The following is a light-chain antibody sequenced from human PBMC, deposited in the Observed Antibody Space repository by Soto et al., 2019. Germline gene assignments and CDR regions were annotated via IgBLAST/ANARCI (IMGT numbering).Light chain of an antibody. V-gene: IGLV2-14*01. CDR2: EVS. Sequence: QSALTQPASVSGSPGQSITISCTGTSSDVGGYIYVSWYQQHPGKAPKLMIYEVSNRPSGVSNRFSGSKSGNTASLTISGLQAEDEADYYCSSYTSSNTLYVFGPGTKGTVL. J-gene: IGLJ1*01. CDR3: SSYTSSNTLYV. CDR1: SSDVGGYIY.